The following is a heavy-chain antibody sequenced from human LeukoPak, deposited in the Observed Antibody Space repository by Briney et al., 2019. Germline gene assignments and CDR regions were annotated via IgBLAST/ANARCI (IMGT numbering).Heavy chain of an antibody. J-gene: IGHJ3*02. Sequence: ASVKVSCKVSGCTLTELSMHWVRQAPGKGLEWMGGFDPEDGETIYAQKFQGRVTMTEDTSTDTAYMELSSLRSEDTAVYYCATDRGKYGVPAAIQDAFDIWGQGTMVTVSS. D-gene: IGHD2-2*02. CDR2: FDPEDGET. CDR1: GCTLTELS. V-gene: IGHV1-24*01. CDR3: ATDRGKYGVPAAIQDAFDI.